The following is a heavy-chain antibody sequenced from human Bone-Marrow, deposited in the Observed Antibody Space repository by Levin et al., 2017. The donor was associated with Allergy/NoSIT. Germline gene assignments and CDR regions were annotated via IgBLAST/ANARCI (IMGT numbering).Heavy chain of an antibody. CDR2: IYSSGDT. CDR3: ARNNGWYRHDY. J-gene: IGHJ4*02. D-gene: IGHD6-19*01. CDR1: GGSISPHY. V-gene: IGHV4-59*08. Sequence: SETLSLTCTVSGGSISPHYWSWIRQPPGKGLEWIGYIYSSGDTNYNPSLKSRVTISVDTSRNQFSLKLSFVTAADTAVYYCARNNGWYRHDYWGQGTLVAVSP.